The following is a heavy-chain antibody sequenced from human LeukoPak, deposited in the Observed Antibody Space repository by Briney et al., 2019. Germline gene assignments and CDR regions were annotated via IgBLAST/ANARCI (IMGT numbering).Heavy chain of an antibody. D-gene: IGHD2-21*02. CDR1: GYTFTGYY. J-gene: IGHJ3*02. CDR3: MVTADETGDAFDI. CDR2: INTNSGGT. Sequence: ASVKVSCKASGYTFTGYYMHSVRQAPGQGLEWMGWINTNSGGTNYAQKFQGRVTMTRDTSISTAYMELSRLRSDDPAVYYCMVTADETGDAFDIWGQGTMVTVSS. V-gene: IGHV1-2*02.